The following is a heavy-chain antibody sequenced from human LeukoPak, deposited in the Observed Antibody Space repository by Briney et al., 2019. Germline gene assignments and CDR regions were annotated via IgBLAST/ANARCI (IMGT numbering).Heavy chain of an antibody. CDR3: ARTRYYHDSSGYSNYFDY. Sequence: SETLSLTCAVYGGSFSGYYWSWIRQPPGKGLEWIGEINHSGSTNYNPSLKSRVTISVDTSKNQFSLNLRSVTAADTAMFYCARTRYYHDSSGYSNYFDYWGQGTRVTVSS. J-gene: IGHJ4*02. CDR2: INHSGST. V-gene: IGHV4-34*01. CDR1: GGSFSGYY. D-gene: IGHD3-22*01.